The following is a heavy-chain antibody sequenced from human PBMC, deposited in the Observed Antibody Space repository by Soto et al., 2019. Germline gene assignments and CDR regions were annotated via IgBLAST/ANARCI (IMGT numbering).Heavy chain of an antibody. D-gene: IGHD1-26*01. V-gene: IGHV3-66*04. CDR3: AGHVGFYWYFDL. J-gene: IGHJ2*01. CDR2: IYSGGNT. CDR1: GFTVSSSY. Sequence: EVQLVESGGGLVQPGGSLRLSCAASGFTVSSSYMGWVRQAPGKGLEWVSSIYSGGNTYYADSVRGRFTISTDNSKDTLYLQVNSLRVDDTAMDSCAGHVGFYWYFDLWGRGTLVTVSS.